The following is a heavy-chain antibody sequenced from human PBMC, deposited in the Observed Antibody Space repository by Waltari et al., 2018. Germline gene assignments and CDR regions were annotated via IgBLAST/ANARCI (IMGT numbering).Heavy chain of an antibody. Sequence: QAQLVESGGGVVHPGGSLRLSCTASGFSVGSYGMHWVRQTPGKGLEWVAFIRYDGSDKYYADSVKGRFTISRDTSKNTLYLQMNSLRSEDTAVYYCASGGKIVVVPADYWGQGTLVTVSS. CDR2: IRYDGSDK. D-gene: IGHD2-2*01. CDR3: ASGGKIVVVPADY. J-gene: IGHJ4*02. CDR1: GFSVGSYG. V-gene: IGHV3-30*02.